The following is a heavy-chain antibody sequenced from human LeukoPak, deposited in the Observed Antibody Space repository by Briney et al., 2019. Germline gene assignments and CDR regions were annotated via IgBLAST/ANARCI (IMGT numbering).Heavy chain of an antibody. CDR1: GFTFSSYS. J-gene: IGHJ4*02. CDR3: ARGRRPGYYDSSGYSGDY. D-gene: IGHD3-22*01. Sequence: PGGSLRLSCAVSGFTFSSYSMNWVRQAPGKGLEWVSSISSSSSYIYYADSVKGRLTISRDNAKNSLYLQMNSLRAEDTAVYYCARGRRPGYYDSSGYSGDYWGQGTLVTVSS. CDR2: ISSSSSYI. V-gene: IGHV3-21*01.